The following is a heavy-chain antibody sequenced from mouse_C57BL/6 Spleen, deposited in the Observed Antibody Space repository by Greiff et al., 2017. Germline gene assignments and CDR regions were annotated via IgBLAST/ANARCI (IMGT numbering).Heavy chain of an antibody. D-gene: IGHD1-1*01. Sequence: VQLQQSGTELVKPGASVKLSCKASGYTFTSYWMHWVKQRPGQGLEWIGNINPSNGGTNYNEKFKSKATLTVDKSSSTAYMQLSSLTSEDSAVXYCARLITTVVGAMDYWGQGTTLTVSS. CDR1: GYTFTSYW. CDR3: ARLITTVVGAMDY. CDR2: INPSNGGT. V-gene: IGHV1-53*01. J-gene: IGHJ2*01.